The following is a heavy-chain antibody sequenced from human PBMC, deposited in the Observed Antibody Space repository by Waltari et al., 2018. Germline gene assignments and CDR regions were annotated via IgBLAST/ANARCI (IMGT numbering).Heavy chain of an antibody. V-gene: IGHV1-24*01. CDR2: FDPEDGET. CDR3: ATDQNNWNSPDYYYGMDV. J-gene: IGHJ6*02. D-gene: IGHD1-1*01. CDR1: GYTLTELS. Sequence: QVQLVQSGAEVKKPGASVKVSCKVSGYTLTELSMHWVRQAPGNGLEWMGGFDPEDGETIYAQKFQGRVTMTEDTSTDTAYMELSSLRSEDTAVYYCATDQNNWNSPDYYYGMDVWGQGTTVTVSS.